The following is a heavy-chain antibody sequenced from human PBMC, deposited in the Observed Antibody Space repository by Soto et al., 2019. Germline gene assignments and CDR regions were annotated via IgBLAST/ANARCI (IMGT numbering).Heavy chain of an antibody. CDR1: GFTFSSYG. CDR2: IWYDGNNK. D-gene: IGHD5-12*01. Sequence: GGSLRLSCAASGFTFSSYGMHWVRQAPGKGLEWVAVIWYDGNNKYYADSVKGRFTISRDNSKNTLYLQMNSLRAEDTAVYYCARRAIVTTTAPYYYYYYMDVWGKGTTVTVSS. J-gene: IGHJ6*03. CDR3: ARRAIVTTTAPYYYYYYMDV. V-gene: IGHV3-33*01.